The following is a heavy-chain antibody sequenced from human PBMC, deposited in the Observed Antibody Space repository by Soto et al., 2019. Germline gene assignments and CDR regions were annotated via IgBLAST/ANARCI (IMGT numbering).Heavy chain of an antibody. D-gene: IGHD2-15*01. CDR3: APLTVSLSGPYGIHV. Sequence: SATLSITCSVSGYSVSSSDYYWAWIRQPPGKGLEWIGSTFYSGLTYYNPSLKSRVTLSVDTSKNHFSVRLNSVTAADTAVYYCAPLTVSLSGPYGIHVWGQGTTVTVSS. CDR2: TFYSGLT. V-gene: IGHV4-39*01. J-gene: IGHJ6*02. CDR1: GYSVSSSDYY.